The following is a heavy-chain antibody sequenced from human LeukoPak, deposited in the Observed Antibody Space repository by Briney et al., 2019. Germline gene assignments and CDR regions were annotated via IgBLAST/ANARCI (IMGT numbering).Heavy chain of an antibody. V-gene: IGHV3-23*01. CDR3: AKGVTGTTPASDFDY. CDR2: ISGNGGST. D-gene: IGHD1-20*01. Sequence: GGSLRLSCAASGFTFSSYEMNWVRQAPGKGLEWVSGISGNGGSTYYADSVKGRFTISRDNSKNTLYLQMNSLRAEDTAVYYCAKGVTGTTPASDFDYWGQGTLVTVSS. J-gene: IGHJ4*02. CDR1: GFTFSSYE.